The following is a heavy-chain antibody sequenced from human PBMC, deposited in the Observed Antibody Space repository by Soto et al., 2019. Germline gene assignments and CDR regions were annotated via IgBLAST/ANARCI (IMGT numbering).Heavy chain of an antibody. V-gene: IGHV3-11*06. Sequence: GGSLRLSCAASGFTFSDYYMGWIRQTPGQGLELVSYISSRSSYTNYADSVKGRFTISRDNAQNSLYLQINSLRDEDTAVYYGARASGQYQLLLDSGGQGALV. CDR2: ISSRSSYT. CDR3: ARASGQYQLLLDS. CDR1: GFTFSDYY. J-gene: IGHJ4*02. D-gene: IGHD2-2*01.